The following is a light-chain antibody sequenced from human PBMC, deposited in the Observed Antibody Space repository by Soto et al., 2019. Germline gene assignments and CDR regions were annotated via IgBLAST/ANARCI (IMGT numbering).Light chain of an antibody. CDR2: AAS. CDR1: QGISRW. J-gene: IGKJ5*01. CDR3: QQANSFPIT. Sequence: DLQMTQSPSSVSASVGDRVTITCRASQGISRWLAWYQQKPGKAPKLLVYAASSLQSGVPSRFSGSGSGTDFPLTISSLQPEDFATYYCQQANSFPITFGQGTRLEIK. V-gene: IGKV1D-12*01.